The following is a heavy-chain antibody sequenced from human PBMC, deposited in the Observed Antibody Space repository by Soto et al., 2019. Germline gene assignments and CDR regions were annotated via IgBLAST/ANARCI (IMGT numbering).Heavy chain of an antibody. J-gene: IGHJ3*02. D-gene: IGHD3-3*01. CDR3: ARGGGVGVAGSAAFDM. CDR1: GYPVTAYY. V-gene: IGHV1-2*02. Sequence: QLHLVQSGAVVKKPGASVTVSCSASGYPVTAYYMHWVRQAPGRGLEWMGGINPATGAAKYTQTFPGRVTRTRDTSKSTVFMELSGLTSEDTAVFYCARGGGVGVAGSAAFDMWGQGTLVTVSS. CDR2: INPATGAA.